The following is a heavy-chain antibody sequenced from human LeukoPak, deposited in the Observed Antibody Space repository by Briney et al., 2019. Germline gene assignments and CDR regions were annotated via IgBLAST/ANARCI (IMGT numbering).Heavy chain of an antibody. CDR1: GGTFSSYA. CDR3: ARSFYDSSGYYGGGFDY. Sequence: ASVKVSCKASGGTFSSYAISWVRQAPGQGLEWMGGIIPIFGTANYAQKFQGRVTITTDESTSTAYMELSSLRSEDTAVYYCARSFYDSSGYYGGGFDYWGQGTLDTVSS. D-gene: IGHD3-22*01. J-gene: IGHJ4*02. V-gene: IGHV1-69*05. CDR2: IIPIFGTA.